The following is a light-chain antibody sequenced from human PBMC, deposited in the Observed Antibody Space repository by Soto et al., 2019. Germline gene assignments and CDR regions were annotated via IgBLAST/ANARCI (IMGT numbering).Light chain of an antibody. V-gene: IGKV3-20*01. Sequence: EIVLTQSPGTLSLSPGERATLSCRASQSVSSSYLAWFQQKPGQAPRLLMYGASNRATGIPDRFSGSGSGTDFTLTISRLGPEDFAVYYCQQYGSSPYTFGQGIKLEIK. CDR2: GAS. J-gene: IGKJ2*01. CDR3: QQYGSSPYT. CDR1: QSVSSSY.